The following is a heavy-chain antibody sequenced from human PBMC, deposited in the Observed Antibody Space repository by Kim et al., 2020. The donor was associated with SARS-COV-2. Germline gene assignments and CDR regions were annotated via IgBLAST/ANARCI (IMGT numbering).Heavy chain of an antibody. J-gene: IGHJ5*02. Sequence: SETLSLTCTVSGDSISSGGYYWSWIRQHPGRGLEWIGYIYYSGATYYNPSLKSRIIISVDTSKNQFSLKLRSAPAADTAVYYCARVERGTFGVVIGWFDPWSQETLVTVSS. CDR3: ARVERGTFGVVIGWFDP. CDR1: GDSISSGGYY. D-gene: IGHD3-3*01. CDR2: IYYSGAT. V-gene: IGHV4-31*03.